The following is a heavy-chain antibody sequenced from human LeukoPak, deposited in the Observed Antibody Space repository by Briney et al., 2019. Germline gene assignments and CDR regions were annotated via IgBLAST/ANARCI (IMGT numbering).Heavy chain of an antibody. CDR1: GFTFSSYW. V-gene: IGHV3-7*01. Sequence: GGSLRLSCAASGFTFSSYWMSWVRQAPGKGLEWVANIKQDGSEKYYVDSVKGRFTISRDNAKNSLYLQMNSLRAEDTAVYYCARSYDGAYCGGDCYSGQFYWGQGTLVTVSS. CDR3: ARSYDGAYCGGDCYSGQFY. CDR2: IKQDGSEK. D-gene: IGHD2-21*02. J-gene: IGHJ4*02.